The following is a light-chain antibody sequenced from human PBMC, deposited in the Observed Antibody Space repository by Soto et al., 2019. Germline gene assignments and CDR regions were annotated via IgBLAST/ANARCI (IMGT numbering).Light chain of an antibody. CDR2: AAS. CDR1: QSISNY. Sequence: DIQMTQSPSSLSASVGDRVTISCRASQSISNYLNWYQQKPGTAPKLLIYAASSLQSGVPSRFSGSGSGTDFTLTISSLQIEDFATYFCQQSDSTPQTFGQGTKVAIK. J-gene: IGKJ1*01. V-gene: IGKV1-39*01. CDR3: QQSDSTPQT.